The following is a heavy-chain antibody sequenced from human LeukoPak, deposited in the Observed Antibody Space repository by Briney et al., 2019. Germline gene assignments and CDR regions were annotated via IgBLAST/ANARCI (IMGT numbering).Heavy chain of an antibody. CDR2: ITNSGNTM. J-gene: IGHJ5*02. Sequence: PGGSLRLSCAASGFIFSDHYMSWIRQAPGKGLEWISYITNSGNTMYYADSVKGRFTISRDNAKKSLYLQMNSLRDADTAVYYCARGAGPLFDPWGQGTLVTVSS. V-gene: IGHV3-11*01. CDR3: ARGAGPLFDP. CDR1: GFIFSDHY.